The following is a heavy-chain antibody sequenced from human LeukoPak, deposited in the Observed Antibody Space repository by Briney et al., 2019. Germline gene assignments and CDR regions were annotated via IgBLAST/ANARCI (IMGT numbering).Heavy chain of an antibody. CDR1: GYRFSNYW. D-gene: IGHD5-12*01. V-gene: IGHV5-51*01. CDR2: IYPSDSDT. J-gene: IGHJ4*02. Sequence: GESLKISCKGSGYRFSNYWIAWVRQMPGKGLEWMGIIYPSDSDTRYSPSLQGQVTISADKSINTVYLQWSSVKASDSAIYYCARGGDYGYDRIDYWGQGTQVTVSS. CDR3: ARGGDYGYDRIDY.